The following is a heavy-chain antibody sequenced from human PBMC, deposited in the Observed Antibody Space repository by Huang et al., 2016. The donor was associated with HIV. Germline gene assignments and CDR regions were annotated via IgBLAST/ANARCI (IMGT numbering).Heavy chain of an antibody. J-gene: IGHJ6*03. Sequence: EVQLVQSGGEVKKPGESLKISCLASGFIFSSYWIGWVRQMPGKGLEWMGTICPDDTETKYSPSFQGQVIISADKSTGTAYLQWNKLRASDSALYYCASRRTAPESYYMDVWGKGTTVTVSS. CDR3: ASRRTAPESYYMDV. CDR1: GFIFSSYW. CDR2: ICPDDTET. D-gene: IGHD2-21*02. V-gene: IGHV5-51*03.